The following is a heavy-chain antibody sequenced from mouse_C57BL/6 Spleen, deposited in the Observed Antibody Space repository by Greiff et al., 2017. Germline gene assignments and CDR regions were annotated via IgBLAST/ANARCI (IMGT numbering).Heavy chain of an antibody. V-gene: IGHV2-2*01. J-gene: IGHJ1*03. CDR1: GFSLTSYG. CDR3: ARKAYGTERGYFEV. CDR2: IWSGGST. D-gene: IGHD1-1*01. Sequence: QVQLKQSGPGLVQPSQSLSITCTVSGFSLTSYGVHWVRPSPGKGLAWLGVIWSGGSTDYNAAFISRLTISKDNSKSQAFFKMNSLQADDTAIYYCARKAYGTERGYFEVWGTGTTVTVSS.